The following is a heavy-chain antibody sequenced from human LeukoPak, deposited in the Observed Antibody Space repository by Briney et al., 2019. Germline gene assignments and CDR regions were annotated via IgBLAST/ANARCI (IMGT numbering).Heavy chain of an antibody. Sequence: GGSLRLSCAASGFTFSSYAMGWVRQAPGKGLEWVSAISGSGGSTYYADSVKGRFTISRDNSKNTLYLQMNSLRAEDTAMYYCARGDDSGYYDYFDYWGQGALVTVSS. D-gene: IGHD3-22*01. J-gene: IGHJ4*02. V-gene: IGHV3-23*01. CDR3: ARGDDSGYYDYFDY. CDR1: GFTFSSYA. CDR2: ISGSGGST.